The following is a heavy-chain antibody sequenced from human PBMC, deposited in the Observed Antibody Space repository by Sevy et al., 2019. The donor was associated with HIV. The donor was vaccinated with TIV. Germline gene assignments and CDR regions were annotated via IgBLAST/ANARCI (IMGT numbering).Heavy chain of an antibody. J-gene: IGHJ4*02. CDR2: IEQDGSDK. D-gene: IGHD1-26*01. CDR3: PRDLFSGSYYENY. Sequence: GGSLRLSCAASGFTLSNYWMSWVRQAPGKGLEWVANIEQDGSDKYYVDSVKGRFTISRDNAKNSLYLQMNSLRAEDTAVYYCPRDLFSGSYYENYWGQGTLVTVSS. V-gene: IGHV3-7*01. CDR1: GFTLSNYW.